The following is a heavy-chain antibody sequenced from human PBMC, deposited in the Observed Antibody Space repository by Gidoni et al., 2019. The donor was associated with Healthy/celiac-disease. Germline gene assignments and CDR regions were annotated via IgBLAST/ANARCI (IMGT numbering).Heavy chain of an antibody. D-gene: IGHD3-10*01. J-gene: IGHJ4*02. CDR3: ASLITMVRGVIIRGYFDY. Sequence: QVQLQESGPGLVKPSGTLSLTCAVSGGYISSSNWWSWVRHPPGKGLEWIGEIYHSGSTTDNPSLKSRVTISVDKTKNQFSLKLSSVTAADTAGYYCASLITMVRGVIIRGYFDYWGQGTLVTVSA. CDR1: GGYISSSNW. CDR2: IYHSGST. V-gene: IGHV4-4*02.